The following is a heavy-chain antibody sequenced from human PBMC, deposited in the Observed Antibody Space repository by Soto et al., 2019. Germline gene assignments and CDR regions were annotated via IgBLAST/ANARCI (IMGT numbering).Heavy chain of an antibody. J-gene: IGHJ4*02. D-gene: IGHD2-15*01. CDR1: GGTFSSYA. CDR3: ARGEERLPSIDY. Sequence: ASVKVSCKASGGTFSSYAISWVRQAPGQGLEWMGGIIPIFGTANYAQKFQGRATITADESTSTAYMELSSLRSEDTAVYYCARGEERLPSIDYWGQGTRVTVSS. CDR2: IIPIFGTA. V-gene: IGHV1-69*13.